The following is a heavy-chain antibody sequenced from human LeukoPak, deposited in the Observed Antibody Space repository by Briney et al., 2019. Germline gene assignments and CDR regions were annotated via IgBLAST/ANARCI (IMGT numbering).Heavy chain of an antibody. J-gene: IGHJ4*02. Sequence: PGGSLRLSCAASGFTFSSYAMHWVRQAPGKGLEWVAVISYDGSNKYYADSVKGRFTISRDNSKNTLYLQMNSLRAEDTAVYYCASTRHYWGQRTLVTVSS. CDR1: GFTFSSYA. CDR2: ISYDGSNK. V-gene: IGHV3-30*04. CDR3: ASTRHY.